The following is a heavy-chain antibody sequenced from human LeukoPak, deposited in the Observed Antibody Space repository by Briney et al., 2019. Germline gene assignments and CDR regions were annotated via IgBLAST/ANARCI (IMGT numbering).Heavy chain of an antibody. D-gene: IGHD6-19*01. CDR1: GFTFSSYS. V-gene: IGHV3-30-3*01. CDR3: ARANRPFHTSGWYKDY. CDR2: ISYDGSGQ. Sequence: GGSLRLSCAASGFTFSSYSMRRVRQAPGKGLEWVALISYDGSGQYYTESVKGRFTISRDNSKNTLYLQVNSLRVEDTAVYYCARANRPFHTSGWYKDYWGQGTLVTVSS. J-gene: IGHJ4*02.